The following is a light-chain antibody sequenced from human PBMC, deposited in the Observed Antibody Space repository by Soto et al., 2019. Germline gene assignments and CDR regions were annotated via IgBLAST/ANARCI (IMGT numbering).Light chain of an antibody. J-gene: IGKJ5*01. V-gene: IGKV3-15*01. CDR3: QQNDYWPNT. CDR1: QSVSSN. Sequence: EIVMTQSPATLSLSPGERATLSCRTSQSVSSNLAWYQQKRGQAPRLLLYRASTRATGIPARFSGSGTGTEFTRTISSLQSEDGAVDYGQQNDYWPNTFGPGTRRESK. CDR2: RAS.